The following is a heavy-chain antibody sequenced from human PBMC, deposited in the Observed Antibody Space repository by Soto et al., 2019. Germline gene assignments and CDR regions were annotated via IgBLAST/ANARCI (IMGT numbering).Heavy chain of an antibody. CDR1: GFSFSTYA. V-gene: IGHV3-23*01. CDR3: AKNAEYHLVSWFDP. Sequence: EVQLLESGGGLVQPGGSLRLSCAVSGFSFSTYAMSWVRQAPGKGLEWVSGISAGGGNTYYADSVRGLFTISRDNSKDTLYLEIPSLRAEDTAFYSCAKNAEYHLVSWFDPWGQGTLVTVSS. D-gene: IGHD2-2*01. CDR2: ISAGGGNT. J-gene: IGHJ5*02.